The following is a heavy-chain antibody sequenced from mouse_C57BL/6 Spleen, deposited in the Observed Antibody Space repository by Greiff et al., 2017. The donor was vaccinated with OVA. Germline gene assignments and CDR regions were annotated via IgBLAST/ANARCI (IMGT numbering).Heavy chain of an antibody. D-gene: IGHD2-4*01. V-gene: IGHV1-81*01. CDR2: IYPRSGNT. CDR1: GYTFTSYG. J-gene: IGHJ4*01. CDR3: ARGRLRDDMDY. Sequence: QVQLKQSGAELARPGASVKLSCKASGYTFTSYGISWVKQRTGQGLEWIGEIYPRSGNTYYNEKFKGKATLTADKSSSTAYMELRSLTSEDAAVYFCARGRLRDDMDYWGQGTSVTVSS.